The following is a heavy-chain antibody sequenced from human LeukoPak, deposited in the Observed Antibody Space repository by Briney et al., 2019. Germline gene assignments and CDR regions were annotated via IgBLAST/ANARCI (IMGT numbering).Heavy chain of an antibody. Sequence: SETLSLTCTVSGGSISSYYWSWTRQPPGKGLEWIGYIYYSGSTNYNPSLKSRVTISVDTSKNQFSLKLSSVTAADTAVYYCASAGTTPYNWFDPWGQGTLVTVSS. CDR3: ASAGTTPYNWFDP. CDR1: GGSISSYY. CDR2: IYYSGST. V-gene: IGHV4-59*01. D-gene: IGHD1-14*01. J-gene: IGHJ5*02.